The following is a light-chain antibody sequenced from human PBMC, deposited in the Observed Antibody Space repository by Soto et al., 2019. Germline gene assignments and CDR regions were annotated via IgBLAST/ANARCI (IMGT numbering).Light chain of an antibody. J-gene: IGLJ2*01. Sequence: QSVLTQPPSASGSPGQSVTISCTGTSSDVGGYNYVSWYQQHPGRAPKLMIYEVSKRPSGVPDRSSGSKSGNTASLTVSGLQAEDEADYYCSSSAGSSSLVFGGGTKLTVL. CDR1: SSDVGGYNY. CDR3: SSSAGSSSLV. V-gene: IGLV2-8*01. CDR2: EVS.